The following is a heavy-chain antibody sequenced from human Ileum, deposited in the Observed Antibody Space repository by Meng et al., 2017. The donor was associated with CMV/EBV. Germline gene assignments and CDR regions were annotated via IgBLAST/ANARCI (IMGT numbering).Heavy chain of an antibody. CDR2: INSDGSVT. CDR3: ARPSGS. D-gene: IGHD6-25*01. Sequence: GESLKISCAASGFTFSDSALHWVRQASGKGLVWVSRINSDGSVTTYADSVKGRFTISRDNAKNTLYLQMNSLRVDDSAVYYCARPSGSWGQGTLVTVSS. V-gene: IGHV3-74*03. CDR1: GFTFSDSA. J-gene: IGHJ5*02.